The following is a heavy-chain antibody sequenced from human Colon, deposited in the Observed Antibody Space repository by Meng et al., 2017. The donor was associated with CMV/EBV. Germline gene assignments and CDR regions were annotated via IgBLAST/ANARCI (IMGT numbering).Heavy chain of an antibody. D-gene: IGHD4-17*01. CDR3: ARDPNDYGDYVFDY. CDR1: GFTFSSYA. Sequence: GESLKISCAASGFTFSSYAMHWVRQAPGKGLEWVAVISYDGSNKYYADSVKGRFTISRDNSKNTLYLQMNSLRAEDTAVCYCARDPNDYGDYVFDYWGQGTLVTVSS. J-gene: IGHJ4*02. V-gene: IGHV3-30-3*01. CDR2: ISYDGSNK.